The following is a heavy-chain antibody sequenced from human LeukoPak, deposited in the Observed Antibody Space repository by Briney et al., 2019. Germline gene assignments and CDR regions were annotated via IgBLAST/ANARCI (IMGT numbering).Heavy chain of an antibody. V-gene: IGHV3-21*01. CDR3: ARSKSMVRGVIPFDY. J-gene: IGHJ4*02. D-gene: IGHD3-10*01. CDR1: GFTFSSYS. Sequence: GGSLRLSCAASGFTFSSYSMNWVRQAPGKGLEWVSSISSSSSYIYYADSVKGRFTISRDNAKNSLYLKMNSLRAEDTAVYYCARSKSMVRGVIPFDYWGQGTLVTVSS. CDR2: ISSSSSYI.